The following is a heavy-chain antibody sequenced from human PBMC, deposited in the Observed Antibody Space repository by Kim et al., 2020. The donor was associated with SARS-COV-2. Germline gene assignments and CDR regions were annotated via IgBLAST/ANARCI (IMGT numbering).Heavy chain of an antibody. CDR3: ARVTTMVRGGWFDP. CDR1: GYTFTSYA. V-gene: IGHV1-3*01. Sequence: ASVKVSCKASGYTFTSYAMHWVRQAPGQRLEWMGWINAGNGNTKYSQKFQGRVTTTRDTSASTAYMELSSLRSEDTAVYYCARVTTMVRGGWFDPWGQGTLVTVSS. CDR2: INAGNGNT. D-gene: IGHD3-10*01. J-gene: IGHJ5*02.